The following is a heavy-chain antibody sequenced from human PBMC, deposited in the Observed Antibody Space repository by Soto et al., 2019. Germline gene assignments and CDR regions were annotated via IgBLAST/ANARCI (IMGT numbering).Heavy chain of an antibody. CDR2: ISWNSGSI. J-gene: IGHJ6*03. Sequence: GGSLRLSCAASGFTFDDYAMHWVRQAPGKGLEWVSGISWNSGSIGYADSVKGRFTISRDNAKNSLYLQMNSLRAEDTALYYCAKGITMVRGVTLSHYYYYMDVWGKGTTVTVSS. CDR3: AKGITMVRGVTLSHYYYYMDV. CDR1: GFTFDDYA. D-gene: IGHD3-10*01. V-gene: IGHV3-9*01.